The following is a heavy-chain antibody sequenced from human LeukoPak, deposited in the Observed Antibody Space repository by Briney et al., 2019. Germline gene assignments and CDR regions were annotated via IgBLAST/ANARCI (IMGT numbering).Heavy chain of an antibody. CDR2: IYASGST. D-gene: IGHD2-2*01. V-gene: IGHV4-4*07. J-gene: IGHJ4*02. CDR3: TKDTYCSGTTCNGGPGDY. Sequence: SETLSLTCTVSGGSISSQCWSWIRQPAGKGLEWIGRIYASGSTNYKPSLKSPVTMSVDTSKNQFSLKLSSVTAADTAVFYCTKDTYCSGTTCNGGPGDYWGQGILVTVSS. CDR1: GGSISSQC.